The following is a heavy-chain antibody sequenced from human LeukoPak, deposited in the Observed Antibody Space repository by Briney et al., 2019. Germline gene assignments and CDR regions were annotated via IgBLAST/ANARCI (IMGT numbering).Heavy chain of an antibody. J-gene: IGHJ3*02. CDR1: GGSFSGYY. Sequence: SETLSLTCAVYGGSFSGYYWSWIRQPPGKGLEWIGEINHSGSTNYNPSLKSRVTISVDTSKNQFSLKLSSVTAADTAVYYCAREINCGGGSCYSTDAFDIWGQGTMVTVSS. CDR2: INHSGST. D-gene: IGHD2-15*01. V-gene: IGHV4-34*01. CDR3: AREINCGGGSCYSTDAFDI.